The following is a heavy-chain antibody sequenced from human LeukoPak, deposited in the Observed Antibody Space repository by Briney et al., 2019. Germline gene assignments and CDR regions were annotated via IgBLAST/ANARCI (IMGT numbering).Heavy chain of an antibody. Sequence: PSETLSLTCTVSGGSISIGGYYWSWIRQHPGKGLEWIGYIYYSGSTYYNPSLKSRVTISVDTSKNQFSLKLSSVTAADTAVYYCARASSYYGSGSYSKTPDYWGQGTLATVSS. J-gene: IGHJ4*02. CDR2: IYYSGST. CDR1: GGSISIGGYY. D-gene: IGHD3-10*01. V-gene: IGHV4-31*03. CDR3: ARASSYYGSGSYSKTPDY.